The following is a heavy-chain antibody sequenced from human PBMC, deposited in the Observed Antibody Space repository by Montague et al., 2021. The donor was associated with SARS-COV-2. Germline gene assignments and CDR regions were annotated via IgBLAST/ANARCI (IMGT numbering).Heavy chain of an antibody. V-gene: IGHV3-48*03. CDR1: GFTFSSYE. CDR3: ARDLPLIIMVRGVTFGYYGMDL. CDR2: ISSSGSTI. D-gene: IGHD3-10*01. Sequence: SLRLSCAASGFTFSSYEMNWVRQAPGKGLEWVSYISSSGSTIYYADSVKGRFTVSRDNAKNSLYLQMNSLRAEDTAVYYCARDLPLIIMVRGVTFGYYGMDLWGQGTTVTVSS. J-gene: IGHJ6*02.